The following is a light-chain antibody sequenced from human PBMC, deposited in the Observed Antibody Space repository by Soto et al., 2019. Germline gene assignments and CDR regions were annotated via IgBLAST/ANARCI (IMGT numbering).Light chain of an antibody. Sequence: EIVMTQSPATLSVSPGERATLSCRASQSVGSNLAWYQLKPGQAPRLLIYGASTRATGIPARFSGSGSGTDFTLTIRSLQSEDFAIYFCQQYNNWPPVRTFGQGTKVEIK. J-gene: IGKJ1*01. CDR2: GAS. V-gene: IGKV3-15*01. CDR1: QSVGSN. CDR3: QQYNNWPPVRT.